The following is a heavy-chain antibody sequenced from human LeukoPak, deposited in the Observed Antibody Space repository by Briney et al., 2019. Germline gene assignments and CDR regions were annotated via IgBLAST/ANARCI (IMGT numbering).Heavy chain of an antibody. D-gene: IGHD1-26*01. CDR3: AREGSYSAFDI. CDR1: GFTFSSYD. J-gene: IGHJ3*02. CDR2: IGTAGDT. Sequence: GGSLRLSCAASGFTFSSYDMHWVRQATGKGLEWVSAIGTAGDTYYPGSVKGRFTISIENAKNSLYLQMNSLRAGDTAVYYCAREGSYSAFDIWGQGTMVTVSS. V-gene: IGHV3-13*01.